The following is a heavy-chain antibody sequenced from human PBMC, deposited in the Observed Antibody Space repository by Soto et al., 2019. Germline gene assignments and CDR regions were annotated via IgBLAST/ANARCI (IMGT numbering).Heavy chain of an antibody. V-gene: IGHV3-30-3*01. CDR2: ISYDGSNK. D-gene: IGHD6-6*01. Sequence: ESGGGVVAPGRSLRLSCAGSGFTFSSYAMDWDRQAPGKGLEWVAVISYDGSNKYYADSVKGRFTISRDNSKNTLYLQMNSMRAEDTAVYYCAREVVYCSSWWCFDPWGQGTLVTVSS. CDR3: AREVVYCSSWWCFDP. CDR1: GFTFSSYA. J-gene: IGHJ5*02.